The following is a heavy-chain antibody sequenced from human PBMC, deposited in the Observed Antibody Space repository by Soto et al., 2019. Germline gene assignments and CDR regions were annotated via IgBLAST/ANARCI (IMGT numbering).Heavy chain of an antibody. V-gene: IGHV1-69*13. J-gene: IGHJ6*02. CDR3: ARGHYDFWSGPPKQRPNYYGMDV. Sequence: SVKVSCKASGGTFSSYAISWVRQAPGQGLEWMGGIIPIFGTANYAQKFQGRVTITADESTSTAYMELSSLRSEDTAVYYCARGHYDFWSGPPKQRPNYYGMDVWGQGTTVTVSS. D-gene: IGHD3-3*01. CDR1: GGTFSSYA. CDR2: IIPIFGTA.